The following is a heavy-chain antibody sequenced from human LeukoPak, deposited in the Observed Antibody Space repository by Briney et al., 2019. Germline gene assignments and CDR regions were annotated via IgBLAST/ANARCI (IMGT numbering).Heavy chain of an antibody. CDR1: GFTFSNSG. CDR2: ISASGDST. J-gene: IGHJ4*02. Sequence: GGSLRLSCAASGFTFSNSGMNWVRQAPGKGLEWVSTISASGDSTYYADSVKGRFTSSRDNAKNSLYLQMNSLRAEDTAVYYCARELSYCSGGSCPPPTFDYWGQGTLVTVSS. CDR3: ARELSYCSGGSCPPPTFDY. V-gene: IGHV3-23*01. D-gene: IGHD2-15*01.